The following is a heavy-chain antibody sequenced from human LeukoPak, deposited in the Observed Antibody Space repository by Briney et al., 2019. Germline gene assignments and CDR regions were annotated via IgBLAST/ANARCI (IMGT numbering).Heavy chain of an antibody. CDR2: VNHSGST. Sequence: PSETLSLTCSVSGYSITSAYYWGWIRQPPGKGLEWIGEVNHSGSTNYNPSLKSRVTISLDTSKSQFSLKVRYVTAADTAVYYCARGLNDSWTGENYWGQGTLVTVSS. CDR1: GYSITSAYY. J-gene: IGHJ4*02. CDR3: ARGLNDSWTGENY. D-gene: IGHD3-3*01. V-gene: IGHV4-38-2*02.